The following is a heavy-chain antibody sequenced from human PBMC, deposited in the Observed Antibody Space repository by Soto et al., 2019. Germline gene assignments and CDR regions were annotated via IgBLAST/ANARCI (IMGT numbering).Heavy chain of an antibody. Sequence: GGSLRLSCAASGFTFDDYTMHWVRQAPGKGLEWVSLISWDGGSTYYADSVKGRFTISRDNSKNSLYLQMNSLRTEDTALYYCAKQRATVTLPHYYYGMDVWGQGTTVTVSS. CDR2: ISWDGGST. CDR3: AKQRATVTLPHYYYGMDV. J-gene: IGHJ6*02. CDR1: GFTFDDYT. V-gene: IGHV3-43*01. D-gene: IGHD4-4*01.